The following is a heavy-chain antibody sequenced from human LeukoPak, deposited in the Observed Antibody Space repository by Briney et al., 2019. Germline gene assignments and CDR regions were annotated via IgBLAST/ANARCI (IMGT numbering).Heavy chain of an antibody. D-gene: IGHD1-26*01. CDR2: IIPIFGTA. CDR1: GGTFSSYA. J-gene: IGHJ4*02. CDR3: ARGYSGTTLGSYYFDY. V-gene: IGHV1-69*13. Sequence: ASVKVSCKASGGTFSSYAISWVRQAPGQGLEWMGGIIPIFGTANYAQKFQGRVTITADESTSTAYMELSSLRSEDTAVYYCARGYSGTTLGSYYFDYWGQGTLVTVSS.